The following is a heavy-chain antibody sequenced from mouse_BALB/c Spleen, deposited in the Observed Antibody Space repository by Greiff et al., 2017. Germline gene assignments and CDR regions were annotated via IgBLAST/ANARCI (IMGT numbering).Heavy chain of an antibody. CDR3: ARGYRGMDY. J-gene: IGHJ4*01. CDR2: IYPGSGNT. Sequence: VQLVESGAELARPGASVKLSCKASGYTFTDYYINWVKQRTGQGLEWIGEIYPGSGNTYYNEKFKGKATLTADKSSSTAYMQLSSLTSEDSAVYFCARGYRGMDYWGQGTSVTVSS. D-gene: IGHD1-2*01. CDR1: GYTFTDYY. V-gene: IGHV1-77*01.